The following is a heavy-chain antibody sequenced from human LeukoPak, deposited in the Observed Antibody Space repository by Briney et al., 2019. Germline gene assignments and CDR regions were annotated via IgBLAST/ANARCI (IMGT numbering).Heavy chain of an antibody. V-gene: IGHV3-11*01. CDR1: GFTFSDYY. CDR3: ASYGGYDPVFDY. Sequence: PGGSLRLSCAASGFTFSDYYMSWIRQAPGKGLEWVPYISSSGSTIYYADSVKGRSTISRDNAKNSLYLQMNSLRAEDTAVYYCASYGGYDPVFDYWGQGTLVTVSS. D-gene: IGHD5-12*01. CDR2: ISSSGSTI. J-gene: IGHJ4*02.